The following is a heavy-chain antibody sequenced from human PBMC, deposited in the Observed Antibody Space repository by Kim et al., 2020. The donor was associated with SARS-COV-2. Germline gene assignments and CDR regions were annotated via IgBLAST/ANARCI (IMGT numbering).Heavy chain of an antibody. CDR2: ISSSSSYI. CDR1: GFTFSSYS. V-gene: IGHV3-21*01. J-gene: IGHJ4*02. CDR3: ARDGTFSSSSFDY. Sequence: GGSLRLSCAASGFTFSSYSMNWVRQAPGKGLEWVSSISSSSSYIYYADSVKGRFTISRDNAKNSLYLQMNSLRAEDTAVYYCARDGTFSSSSFDYWGQGTLVTVSS. D-gene: IGHD6-13*01.